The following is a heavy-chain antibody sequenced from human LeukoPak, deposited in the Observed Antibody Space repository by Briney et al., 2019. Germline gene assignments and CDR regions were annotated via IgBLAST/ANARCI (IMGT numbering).Heavy chain of an antibody. Sequence: SETLSLTCTVSGGSISSSSYYWGWIRQPPGKGLEWIGSIYYSGSTYYNPSLKSRVTISVDTSKNQFSLKLSSVTAADTAVYYCARHRSWDSYYYYMDVWGKGTTVTVSS. J-gene: IGHJ6*03. D-gene: IGHD3-16*01. CDR1: GGSISSSSYY. CDR2: IYYSGST. CDR3: ARHRSWDSYYYYMDV. V-gene: IGHV4-39*01.